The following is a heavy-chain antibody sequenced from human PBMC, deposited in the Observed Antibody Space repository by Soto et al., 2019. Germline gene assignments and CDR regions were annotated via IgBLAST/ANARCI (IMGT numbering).Heavy chain of an antibody. CDR3: ARDTSYSTDY. D-gene: IGHD2-2*01. CDR2: INSDGSTT. J-gene: IGHJ4*02. Sequence: EVRLVESGGGLVQPGGSLRLSCATSGFTFSSRWMHWVRQAPGKGLVWVSYINSDGSTTTYADSVKGRFTISRDNAKNTVDLQMNSLRVDDTPVYYCARDTSYSTDYWGQGTLVTVSA. CDR1: GFTFSSRW. V-gene: IGHV3-74*01.